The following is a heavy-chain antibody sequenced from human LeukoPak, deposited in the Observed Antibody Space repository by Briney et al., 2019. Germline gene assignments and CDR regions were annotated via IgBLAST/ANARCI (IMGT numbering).Heavy chain of an antibody. D-gene: IGHD3-22*01. CDR3: ARGRYYDSSGYYNTGY. J-gene: IGHJ4*02. V-gene: IGHV4-59*01. Sequence: PSETLSLTCTVSGGSISSYYWSWIRQPPGKGLEWIGYIYYSGSTNYNPSLKSRATISVDTSKNQFSLKLSSVTAADTAVYYCARGRYYDSSGYYNTGYWGQGTLVTVSS. CDR2: IYYSGST. CDR1: GGSISSYY.